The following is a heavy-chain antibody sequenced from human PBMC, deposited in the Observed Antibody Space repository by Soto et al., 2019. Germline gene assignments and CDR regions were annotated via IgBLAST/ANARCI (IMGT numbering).Heavy chain of an antibody. J-gene: IGHJ6*02. Sequence: QVQLVQSGAEVKKPGASVKVSCKASGSGYIFTSYYVHWVRQAPGQGLEWMGVINPSAGRTTYAQNFRGRVTMTTDSSTSTVYVDLSSLRSEDTAVYYCARGIDIGHNYDYYGMDVWGQGTTVTVSS. D-gene: IGHD2-21*01. CDR3: ARGIDIGHNYDYYGMDV. CDR1: GSGYIFTSYY. V-gene: IGHV1-46*01. CDR2: INPSAGRT.